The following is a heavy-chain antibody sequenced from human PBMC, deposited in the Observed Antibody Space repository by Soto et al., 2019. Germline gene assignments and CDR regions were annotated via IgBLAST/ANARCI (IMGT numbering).Heavy chain of an antibody. CDR3: ARGYCSSTSCYEARFDP. CDR2: ISAYNGNT. Sequence: ASVKVSCTASGYTFTSYGISWVRHAPGQGLEWMGWISAYNGNTNYAQKLQGRVTMTTDTSTSTAYMELRSLRSDDTAVYYCARGYCSSTSCYEARFDPWGQGTLVTVSS. CDR1: GYTFTSYG. D-gene: IGHD2-2*01. V-gene: IGHV1-18*01. J-gene: IGHJ5*02.